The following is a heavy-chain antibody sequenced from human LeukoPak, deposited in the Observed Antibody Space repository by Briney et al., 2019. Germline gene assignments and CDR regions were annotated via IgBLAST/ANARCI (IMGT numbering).Heavy chain of an antibody. Sequence: RSGGSLRLSCTVSGFTVSSNSMSWVRQAPGKGLEWVSFIYSGTIHYSDSVKGRFTISRDNSKNTLYLQMNSLRAEDTAVYYCGLSSGWPWGWFDPWGQGTLVTVS. CDR2: IYSGTI. J-gene: IGHJ5*02. D-gene: IGHD6-19*01. CDR3: GLSSGWPWGWFDP. V-gene: IGHV3-66*03. CDR1: GFTVSSNS.